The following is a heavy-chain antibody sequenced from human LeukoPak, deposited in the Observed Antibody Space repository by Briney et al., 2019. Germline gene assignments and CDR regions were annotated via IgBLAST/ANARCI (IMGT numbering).Heavy chain of an antibody. J-gene: IGHJ6*03. V-gene: IGHV4-59*01. Sequence: SETLSLTCTVSGGSIGSYYWSWLRQPPGKGLEWIGYIYYSGSTNYNPSLKSRVTISVDTSKNQFSLKLSSVTAADTAVYYCARAAWSRIGYYYYMDVWGKGTTVTVSS. D-gene: IGHD3-3*01. CDR3: ARAAWSRIGYYYYMDV. CDR1: GGSIGSYY. CDR2: IYYSGST.